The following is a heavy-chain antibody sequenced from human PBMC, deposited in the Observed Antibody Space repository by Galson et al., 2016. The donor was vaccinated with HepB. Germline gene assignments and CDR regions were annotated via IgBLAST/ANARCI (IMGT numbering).Heavy chain of an antibody. J-gene: IGHJ3*02. CDR1: GFMFSRYG. Sequence: SLRLSCAASGFMFSRYGMHWVRQAPGKGLEWVALISNDGSEKYYGDSVKGRFTISRDNSKNTLYLQMNSLRAEDTAVYYCAKTLDYYDAFDIWGQGTMVTVSS. CDR3: AKTLDYYDAFDI. CDR2: ISNDGSEK. D-gene: IGHD3-10*01. V-gene: IGHV3-30*18.